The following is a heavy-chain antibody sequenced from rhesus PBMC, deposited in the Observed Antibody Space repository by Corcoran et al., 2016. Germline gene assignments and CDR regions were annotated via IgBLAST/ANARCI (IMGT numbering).Heavy chain of an antibody. CDR1: GGSISSSY. V-gene: IGHV4-169*02. D-gene: IGHD5-42*01. CDR2: IYVIGSST. Sequence: QLQLQESGPGLVKPSETLSVTCAVSGGSISSSYWSWIRQAPGKGLEWIGYIYVIGSSTNYNPSLKSRVTLSVDTSKNQLSLKLSSVTTADTAVYYCAIGDTAGTVLNYWGQGVLVTVSS. CDR3: AIGDTAGTVLNY. J-gene: IGHJ4*01.